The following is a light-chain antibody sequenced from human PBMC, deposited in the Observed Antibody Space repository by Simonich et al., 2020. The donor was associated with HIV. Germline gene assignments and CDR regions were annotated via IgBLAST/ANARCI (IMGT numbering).Light chain of an antibody. CDR1: SSDVGGYNY. Sequence: QSALTQPASVSGSPGQSITISCTGTSSDVGGYNYVSWYQKHPGKAPKLMIYDVSHRPSGVSNRFSCSKSGNTASLTISGLLAEDEADYYCTSYTSSNTRVIFGGGTKLTVL. J-gene: IGLJ2*01. CDR2: DVS. CDR3: TSYTSSNTRVI. V-gene: IGLV2-14*01.